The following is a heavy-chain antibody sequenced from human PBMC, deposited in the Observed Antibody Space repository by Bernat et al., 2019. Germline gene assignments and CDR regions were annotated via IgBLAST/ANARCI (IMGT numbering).Heavy chain of an antibody. Sequence: QLQLQESGPGLVKTSETLSLTCTVSGGSVSSTSNYWGWIRQPPGKGLEWIGTIYYNGDTYHNPSLKSRVTISVDTSKNQVSLKLSSVTAADTAVYFCASQQRVYVYKWFDPWGQGILVTVSS. CDR3: ASQQRVYVYKWFDP. V-gene: IGHV4-39*01. CDR2: IYYNGDT. D-gene: IGHD3-16*01. J-gene: IGHJ5*02. CDR1: GGSVSSTSNY.